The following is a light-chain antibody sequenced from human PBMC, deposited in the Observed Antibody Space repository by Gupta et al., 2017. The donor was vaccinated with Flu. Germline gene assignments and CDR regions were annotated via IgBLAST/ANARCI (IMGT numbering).Light chain of an antibody. Sequence: DIQMTQSPSSLSASVGDRVTITCRASQSISSYLNWYQQKPGKAPKLLIYAASSLQSGVPSRFSGSGSGTDFTLTISRLQPEDFATYYCQQTHSTPRTFGRGTKVDIK. J-gene: IGKJ4*01. CDR2: AAS. CDR3: QQTHSTPRT. V-gene: IGKV1-39*01. CDR1: QSISSY.